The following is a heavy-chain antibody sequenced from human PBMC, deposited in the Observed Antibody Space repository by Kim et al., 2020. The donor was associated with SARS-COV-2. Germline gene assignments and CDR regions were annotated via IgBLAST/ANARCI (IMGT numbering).Heavy chain of an antibody. V-gene: IGHV3-48*02. J-gene: IGHJ5*02. Sequence: GGSLRLSCAASGFTFSSYSMNWVRQAPGKGLEWVSYISSSSSTIYYADSVKGRFTISRDNAKNSLYLQMNSLRDEDTAVYYCARGSRYSSGTLLGENWFDPWGQGTLVTVSS. CDR1: GFTFSSYS. CDR3: ARGSRYSSGTLLGENWFDP. CDR2: ISSSSSTI. D-gene: IGHD6-19*01.